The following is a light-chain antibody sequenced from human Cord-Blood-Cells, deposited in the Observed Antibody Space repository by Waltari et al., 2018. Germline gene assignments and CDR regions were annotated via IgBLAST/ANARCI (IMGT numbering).Light chain of an antibody. Sequence: QSVLTQPHSGSGAPGQRVTISCTGGSSNIGAGYDVHWYQQVPGTAPKPLIFGNSKRPSGVPDRFSGSKSGTSASLAITGLQAEDEADYYCQSYDSSLSGSVFGGGTKLTVL. CDR2: GNS. CDR3: QSYDSSLSGSV. V-gene: IGLV1-40*01. CDR1: SSNIGAGYD. J-gene: IGLJ2*01.